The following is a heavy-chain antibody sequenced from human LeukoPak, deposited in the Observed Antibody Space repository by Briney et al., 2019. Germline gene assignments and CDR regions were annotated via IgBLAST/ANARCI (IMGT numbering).Heavy chain of an antibody. D-gene: IGHD6-13*01. Sequence: GASVKVSCKASGDTFSNYVITWVRQAPGQGLEWMGGIIPIFGTTIYAQNFQGRVTITADESTSTAYMELSSLRSEDTAVYYCASQPGSIAAAKSYWGQGTLVTVSS. V-gene: IGHV1-69*13. CDR2: IIPIFGTT. CDR3: ASQPGSIAAAKSY. J-gene: IGHJ4*02. CDR1: GDTFSNYV.